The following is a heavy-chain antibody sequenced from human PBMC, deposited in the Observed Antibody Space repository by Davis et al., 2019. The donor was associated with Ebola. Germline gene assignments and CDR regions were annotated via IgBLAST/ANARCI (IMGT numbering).Heavy chain of an antibody. CDR2: INAGNGNT. V-gene: IGHV1-3*01. CDR3: ARNQQLAFYWYFDL. D-gene: IGHD6-13*01. Sequence: ASVKVSCKASGYTFTSYAMHWVRQAPGQRLEWMGWINAGNGNTKYSQKFQGRVTITRDTSASTAYMELSSLRSEDTAVYYCARNQQLAFYWYFDLWGRGTLVTVSS. J-gene: IGHJ2*01. CDR1: GYTFTSYA.